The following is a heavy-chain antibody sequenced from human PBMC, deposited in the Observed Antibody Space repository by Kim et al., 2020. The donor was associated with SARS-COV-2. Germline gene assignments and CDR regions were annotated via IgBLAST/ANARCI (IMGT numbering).Heavy chain of an antibody. D-gene: IGHD3-22*01. CDR1: GLTFNTYG. CDR2: ISSDGINK. Sequence: GGSLRLSCVVSGLTFNTYGFHWVRQAPGKGLEWLAVISSDGINKYYLDSVKGRFTISTDNSKNTLYLEINSLRPEDTAVYYCVKVENYFDSSNYQDTYYYCGMDVWGEGTTVTVSS. V-gene: IGHV3-30*18. CDR3: VKVENYFDSSNYQDTYYYCGMDV. J-gene: IGHJ6*04.